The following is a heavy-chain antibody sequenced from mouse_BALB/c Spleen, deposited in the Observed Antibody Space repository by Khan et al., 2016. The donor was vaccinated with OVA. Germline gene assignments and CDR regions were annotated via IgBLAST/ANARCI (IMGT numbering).Heavy chain of an antibody. J-gene: IGHJ2*01. CDR1: GYSITSGYA. CDR2: ISYSGVT. Sequence: EVQLVESGPGLVKPSQSLSLTCTVTGYSITSGYAWNWIRQFPGNKLEWMGYISYSGVTSYTPSLKNRISITRYTSKNQFFLQLNSVTTEDTATYYCARGNYYGYYFDYWGQGTTLTVSS. CDR3: ARGNYYGYYFDY. V-gene: IGHV3-2*02. D-gene: IGHD1-1*01.